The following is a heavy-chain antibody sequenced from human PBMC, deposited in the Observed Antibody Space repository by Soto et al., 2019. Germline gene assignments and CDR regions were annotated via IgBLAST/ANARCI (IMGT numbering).Heavy chain of an antibody. J-gene: IGHJ6*02. CDR2: IYYSGST. CDR1: GGSISSYY. D-gene: IGHD4-17*01. CDR3: ARYAVKVGMDV. Sequence: PSETLSLTCTVSGGSISSYYWSWIRQPPGKGLEWIGYIYYSGSTNYNPSLKSRVTISVDTSKNQFSLKLSSVTAADTAVYYCARYAVKVGMDVWGQGTTVTVSS. V-gene: IGHV4-59*01.